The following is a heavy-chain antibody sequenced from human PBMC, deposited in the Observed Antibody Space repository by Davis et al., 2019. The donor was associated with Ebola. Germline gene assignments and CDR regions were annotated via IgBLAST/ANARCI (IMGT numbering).Heavy chain of an antibody. J-gene: IGHJ3*02. D-gene: IGHD2-2*01. CDR1: GFTFSSYW. Sequence: PGGSLRLSCAASGFTFSSYWMSWVRQAPGKGLEWVANIKQDGSEKYYVDSVKGRFTISRDNAKNSLYLQMNSLRAEDTAVYYCARDLWGCSSTSCPPSAFDIWGQGTMVTVSS. CDR3: ARDLWGCSSTSCPPSAFDI. CDR2: IKQDGSEK. V-gene: IGHV3-7*01.